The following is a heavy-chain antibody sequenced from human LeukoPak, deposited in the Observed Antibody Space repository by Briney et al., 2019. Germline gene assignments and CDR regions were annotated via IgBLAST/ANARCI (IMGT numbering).Heavy chain of an antibody. CDR1: GFAFSKYG. Sequence: GGSLRLSCAASGFAFSKYGMYWVRQAPGKGLEWVAYIRYDGDTKYYADSVKDRFTISRDNAKNSLYLQMNSLRAEDTAVYYCARVPYCGGDCYPDAFDIWGQGTMVTVSS. CDR2: IRYDGDTK. V-gene: IGHV3-30*02. J-gene: IGHJ3*02. D-gene: IGHD2-21*01. CDR3: ARVPYCGGDCYPDAFDI.